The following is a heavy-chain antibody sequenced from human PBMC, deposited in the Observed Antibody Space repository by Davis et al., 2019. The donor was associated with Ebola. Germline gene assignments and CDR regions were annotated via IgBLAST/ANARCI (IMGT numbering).Heavy chain of an antibody. V-gene: IGHV1-69*10. Sequence: AASVKVSCKASGGTFSSYAISWVRQAPGQGLEWMGGIIPIFGIANYAQKFQGRVTITADKSTSTAYMELSSLRSEDTAVYYCARDEGGVVVPASFDPWGQGTLVTVSS. CDR3: ARDEGGVVVPASFDP. CDR2: IIPIFGIA. J-gene: IGHJ5*02. CDR1: GGTFSSYA. D-gene: IGHD2-2*01.